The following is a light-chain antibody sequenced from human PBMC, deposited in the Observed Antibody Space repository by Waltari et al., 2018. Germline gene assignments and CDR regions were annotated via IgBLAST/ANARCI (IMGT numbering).Light chain of an antibody. Sequence: QSALTQPASVSGSPGQSITIPCTGTSSDVGGHKYVSWYQQHPGNAPKLMIYDVSNRPSGVSNRFAGSKSGNTASLTISGLQAEDEADYYCSSYTSSSTLYVFGTGTKVTVL. CDR1: SSDVGGHKY. V-gene: IGLV2-14*03. CDR2: DVS. CDR3: SSYTSSSTLYV. J-gene: IGLJ1*01.